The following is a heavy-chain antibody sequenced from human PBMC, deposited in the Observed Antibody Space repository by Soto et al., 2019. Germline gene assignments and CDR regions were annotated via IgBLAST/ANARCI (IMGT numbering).Heavy chain of an antibody. CDR2: MNPGSGKT. J-gene: IGHJ5*02. CDR3: ARMASSGTLNWFDP. V-gene: IGHV1-8*02. CDR1: GYTFINYD. Sequence: ASVKVSCKASGYTFINYDISWLRQATGQGLEWMGWMNPGSGKTGYANKFQGRVTMTRDASTSTAHLELSSLTSEDTAVYYCARMASSGTLNWFDPWGQGTLVTVSS.